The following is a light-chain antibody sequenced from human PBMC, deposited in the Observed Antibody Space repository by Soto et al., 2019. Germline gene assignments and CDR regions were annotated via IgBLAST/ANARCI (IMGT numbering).Light chain of an antibody. CDR2: DAS. Sequence: EIVLTQSPATLSLSPGERATISCRASQRVSSYLAWYQQKPGQAPRLLIYDASNRATGIPARFSGSGSGTYFTLTIRSLEPEYFAVYYCQQRSNWPPYTFGQGTKLEIK. J-gene: IGKJ2*01. CDR1: QRVSSY. CDR3: QQRSNWPPYT. V-gene: IGKV3-11*01.